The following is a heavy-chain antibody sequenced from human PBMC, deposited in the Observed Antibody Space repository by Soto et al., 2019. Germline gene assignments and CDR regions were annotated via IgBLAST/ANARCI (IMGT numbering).Heavy chain of an antibody. CDR2: ISGSGGST. J-gene: IGHJ3*02. Sequence: EVRLLESGGGLVQPGGSLRLSCAASGFTSSSYAMSWVRQAPGKGLEWVSGISGSGGSTYYADSVKGRFTISRDNSKNTLYLQMNSLRAEDTAVYYCAKDRTITMIVVPHAFDIWGQGTMVTVSS. CDR3: AKDRTITMIVVPHAFDI. CDR1: GFTSSSYA. D-gene: IGHD3-22*01. V-gene: IGHV3-23*01.